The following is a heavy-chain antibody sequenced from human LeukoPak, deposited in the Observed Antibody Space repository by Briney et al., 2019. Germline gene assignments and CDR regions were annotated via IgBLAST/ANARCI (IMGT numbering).Heavy chain of an antibody. CDR3: TTDGYDFWPFDY. V-gene: IGHV3-15*01. CDR1: GFTFSNAW. J-gene: IGHJ4*02. D-gene: IGHD3-3*01. Sequence: GGSLRLSCAASGFTFSNAWMSWVRQAPGKGLEWVGRIKSKADGGTTDYAAPVKGRFTISRDDSKNTLYLQMNSLKTEDTAVYYCTTDGYDFWPFDYWGQGTLVTVSS. CDR2: IKSKADGGTT.